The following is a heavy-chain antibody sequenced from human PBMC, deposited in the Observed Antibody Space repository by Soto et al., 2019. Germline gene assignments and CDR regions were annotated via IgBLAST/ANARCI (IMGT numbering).Heavy chain of an antibody. CDR3: AKGSASSRPYYFDY. J-gene: IGHJ4*02. D-gene: IGHD2-2*01. Sequence: EVQLLESGGDLGQPGGSLRLSCAASGFTFSNYAMSWVRQAPGKGLEWVSAITGSGGDTFHADSVKGRFTISRDNSKNTLDLQMNSLGAEDTAVYYCAKGSASSRPYYFDYRGQGSLVTVSS. V-gene: IGHV3-23*01. CDR1: GFTFSNYA. CDR2: ITGSGGDT.